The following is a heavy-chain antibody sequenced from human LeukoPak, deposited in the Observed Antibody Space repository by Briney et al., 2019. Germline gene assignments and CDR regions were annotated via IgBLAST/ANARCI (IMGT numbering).Heavy chain of an antibody. J-gene: IGHJ4*02. CDR3: AKDKEWLVLGVFDY. D-gene: IGHD6-19*01. CDR1: GFTFSSYS. CDR2: ISSRSSYI. V-gene: IGHV3-21*04. Sequence: GGSLRLSCAASGFTFSSYSMNWVRQAPGKGLEWVSSISSRSSYIYYADSVEGRFTISRDNAKNSLYLQMNSLRAEDTAVYYCAKDKEWLVLGVFDYWGQGTLVTVSS.